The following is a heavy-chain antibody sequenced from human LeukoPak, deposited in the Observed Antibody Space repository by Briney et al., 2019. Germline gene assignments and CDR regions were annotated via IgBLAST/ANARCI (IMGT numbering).Heavy chain of an antibody. Sequence: SETLSLTCTVSGGSISSYYWSWIRQPPGKGLEWIGYIYYSGSTNYNPSLRSRVTISVDTSKNQFSLKLSSVTAADTAVYYCARGSEYGQWLVPGFDYWGQGTLVAVSS. CDR2: IYYSGST. CDR3: ARGSEYGQWLVPGFDY. CDR1: GGSISSYY. V-gene: IGHV4-59*12. D-gene: IGHD6-19*01. J-gene: IGHJ4*02.